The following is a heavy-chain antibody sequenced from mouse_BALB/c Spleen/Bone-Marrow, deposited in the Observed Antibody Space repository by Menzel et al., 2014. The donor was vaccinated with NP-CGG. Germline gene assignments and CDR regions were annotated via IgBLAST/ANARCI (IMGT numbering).Heavy chain of an antibody. Sequence: EVQLQESGGGLVKPGGSLKLSCAASGFTFSDYYMYWVRQTPEKRLEWVATISDGGSYTYYPDSVKGRFTISRDNAKNNLYLQMSSLKSEETAMYYCARYGSSPYAMDYWGQGTSVTVSS. CDR3: ARYGSSPYAMDY. CDR1: GFTFSDYY. V-gene: IGHV5-4*02. J-gene: IGHJ4*01. D-gene: IGHD1-1*01. CDR2: ISDGGSYT.